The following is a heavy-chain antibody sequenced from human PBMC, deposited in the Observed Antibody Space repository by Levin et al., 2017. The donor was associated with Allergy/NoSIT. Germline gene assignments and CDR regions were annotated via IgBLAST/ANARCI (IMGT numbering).Heavy chain of an antibody. J-gene: IGHJ5*01. V-gene: IGHV3-74*01. CDR2: INTDGSDT. Sequence: GGSLRLSCAASGFAFNTKWMHWVRQAPGKGLVWVAHINTDGSDTNYADSVKGRFTISRDNAKNVLFLQMNTLRAEDTAVYYCARGACSSASCLDSWRQGTLVTVSS. CDR3: ARGACSSASCLDS. CDR1: GFAFNTKW. D-gene: IGHD2-15*01.